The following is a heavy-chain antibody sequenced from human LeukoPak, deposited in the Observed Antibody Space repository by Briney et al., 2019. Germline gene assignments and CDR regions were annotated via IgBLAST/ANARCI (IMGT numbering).Heavy chain of an antibody. CDR1: GGSINNYY. J-gene: IGHJ6*03. CDR2: VSYSGST. Sequence: SETLSLTCTVSGGSINNYYWNWIRQPPGKGLEWIGSVSYSGSTNYNPSLKSRVTISLDTSRNQFSLDLNSVTAADTTVYYCARAPERWYSYGSYTFYYMDVWGKGATVTVSS. D-gene: IGHD5-18*01. V-gene: IGHV4-59*01. CDR3: ARAPERWYSYGSYTFYYMDV.